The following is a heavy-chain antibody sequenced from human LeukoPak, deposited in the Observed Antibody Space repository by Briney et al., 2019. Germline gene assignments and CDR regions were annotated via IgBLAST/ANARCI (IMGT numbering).Heavy chain of an antibody. J-gene: IGHJ4*02. V-gene: IGHV3-48*02. Sequence: GGSLRLSCAASGFTFGTYPINWVRQAPGRGLEWISYISSSSDTIYYAASVKGRFTISRDNAKDSLYLQMNSLRDEDTAVYYCAREYGAQFDYWGQGTLVTVSS. CDR1: GFTFGTYP. D-gene: IGHD4-17*01. CDR2: ISSSSDTI. CDR3: AREYGAQFDY.